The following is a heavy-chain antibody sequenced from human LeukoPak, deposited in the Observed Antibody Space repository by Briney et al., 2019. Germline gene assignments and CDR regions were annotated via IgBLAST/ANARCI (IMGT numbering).Heavy chain of an antibody. V-gene: IGHV3-23*01. CDR2: ISGSGGST. J-gene: IGHJ4*02. D-gene: IGHD1-26*01. Sequence: PGGSLRLSCAASGFTFNSYAMSWVRQAPGKGLEWVSGISGSGGSTYYADSVKGRFTISRDNSKNTLFLQMNRLRAEDTAVYYCAKVYVWELLGNIDYWGQGTLLTVSS. CDR1: GFTFNSYA. CDR3: AKVYVWELLGNIDY.